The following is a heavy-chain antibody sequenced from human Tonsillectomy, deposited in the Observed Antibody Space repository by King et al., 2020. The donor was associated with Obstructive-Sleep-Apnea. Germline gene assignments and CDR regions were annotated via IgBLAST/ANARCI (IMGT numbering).Heavy chain of an antibody. Sequence: VQLVESGAEVKKPGASVKVSCKASGYTFTNDDINWVRQATGQGLEWMGWMNPNSGHTGYAQKLQGRVTMTRNTSISTAYMELSSLRSEDTAVYYCARMGRYSGYDGDYHYGMDVWGQGTTVTVSS. CDR1: GYTFTNDD. CDR2: MNPNSGHT. V-gene: IGHV1-8*01. CDR3: ARMGRYSGYDGDYHYGMDV. D-gene: IGHD5-12*01. J-gene: IGHJ6*02.